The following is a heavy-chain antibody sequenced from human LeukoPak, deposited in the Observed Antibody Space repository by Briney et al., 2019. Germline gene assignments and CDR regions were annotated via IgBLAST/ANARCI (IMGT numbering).Heavy chain of an antibody. Sequence: PSETLSLTSTVSGGSISSGSYYWSWIRQPAGKGLEWIGRIYTSGSTNYNPSLKSRVTISVDTSKNQFSLKLSSVTAADTAVYYCASGSKLWKRIDYWGQGTLVTVSS. J-gene: IGHJ4*02. V-gene: IGHV4-61*02. CDR2: IYTSGST. CDR1: GGSISSGSYY. CDR3: ASGSKLWKRIDY. D-gene: IGHD5-18*01.